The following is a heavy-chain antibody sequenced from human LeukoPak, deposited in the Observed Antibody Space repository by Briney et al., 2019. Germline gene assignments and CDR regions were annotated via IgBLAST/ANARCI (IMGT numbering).Heavy chain of an antibody. CDR2: IYYSGST. V-gene: IGHV4-59*01. D-gene: IGHD3-22*01. CDR3: ARKADYYDSSVEAFDI. J-gene: IGHJ3*02. Sequence: PSETLSLTCTVSGGSISSYYWSWIRHPPGKGLEWIGYIYYSGSTNYNPSLKSRVTISVDTSKNQFSLKLSSVTAADTAVYYCARKADYYDSSVEAFDIWGQGTMVTVSS. CDR1: GGSISSYY.